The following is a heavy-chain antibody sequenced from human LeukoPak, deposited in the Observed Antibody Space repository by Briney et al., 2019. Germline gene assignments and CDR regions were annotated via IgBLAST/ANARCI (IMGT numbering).Heavy chain of an antibody. CDR1: GFTFSNYA. CDR3: ARDPSRGLYYFDH. Sequence: GGSLRLSCAASGFTFSNYAMSWVRQAPGKGLEWVSAISGSGGSTYFADSVKGRFTISRDNSNNTLYLQMNSLRAEDTAVYYCARDPSRGLYYFDHWGQGTLVTVSS. V-gene: IGHV3-23*01. D-gene: IGHD3-10*01. J-gene: IGHJ4*02. CDR2: ISGSGGST.